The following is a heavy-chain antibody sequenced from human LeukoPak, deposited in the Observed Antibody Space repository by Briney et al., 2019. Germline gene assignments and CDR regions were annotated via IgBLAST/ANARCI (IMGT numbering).Heavy chain of an antibody. CDR3: AIDWGWYNTH. CDR2: ISASGDST. D-gene: IGHD1-1*01. V-gene: IGHV3-23*01. CDR1: GFTFSSYA. J-gene: IGHJ4*02. Sequence: PGGSLRLSCEASGFTFSSYAMSWVRQAPGKGLEWVTAISASGDSTFYVDSVKGRFTISRDSSKNTLFLQMNSLSAEDTAVYYCAIDWGWYNTHGGQGTLVTVSS.